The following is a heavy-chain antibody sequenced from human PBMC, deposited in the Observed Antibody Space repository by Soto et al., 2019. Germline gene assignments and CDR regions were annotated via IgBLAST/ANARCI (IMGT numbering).Heavy chain of an antibody. CDR3: ARAVVVALYGMDV. D-gene: IGHD2-15*01. CDR2: INHSGST. V-gene: IGHV4-34*01. CDR1: GGSFSGYY. Sequence: XGTLSLTCAVYGGSFSGYYWSWIRQPPGKGLEWIGEINHSGSTNYNPSLKSRVTISVDTSKNQFSLKLSSVTAADTAVYYCARAVVVALYGMDVWGQGTTVTVS. J-gene: IGHJ6*02.